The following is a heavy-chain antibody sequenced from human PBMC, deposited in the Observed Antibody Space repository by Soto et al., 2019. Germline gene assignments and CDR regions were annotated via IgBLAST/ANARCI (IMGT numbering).Heavy chain of an antibody. Sequence: PGESLKISCKGSGYSFTSYWISWVRQMPGKGLEWMGRIDPSDSYTNYSPSFQGHVTISADKSISTAYLQWSSLKASDTAIYYCARLQPAAGDNDLTFDYWGQGTLVTVSS. V-gene: IGHV5-10-1*01. CDR1: GYSFTSYW. J-gene: IGHJ4*02. D-gene: IGHD6-13*01. CDR3: ARLQPAAGDNDLTFDY. CDR2: IDPSDSYT.